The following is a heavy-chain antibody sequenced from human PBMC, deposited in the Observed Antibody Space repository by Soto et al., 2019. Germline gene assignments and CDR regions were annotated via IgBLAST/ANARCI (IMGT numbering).Heavy chain of an antibody. D-gene: IGHD3-16*02. CDR2: IYYSGSA. V-gene: IGHV4-30-4*01. J-gene: IGHJ4*02. CDR1: GDSIISSTYC. Sequence: QVQLQESCPGLVKPSQTLSLTCTVSGDSIISSTYCWSWIRQPPGKGLEWIGYIYYSGSAYYNPSLKSRVGMSVDTAKNQFSLKMSSVTAADTAVYYCARVRYYDYLWGSYRTIDNWGQGTLVTVSS. CDR3: ARVRYYDYLWGSYRTIDN.